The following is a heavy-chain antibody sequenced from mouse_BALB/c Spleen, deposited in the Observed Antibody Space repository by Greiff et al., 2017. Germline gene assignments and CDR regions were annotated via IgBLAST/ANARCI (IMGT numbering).Heavy chain of an antibody. CDR3: ARDGNYGGFAY. CDR2: IDPANGNT. D-gene: IGHD2-1*01. CDR1: GFNIKDTY. J-gene: IGHJ3*01. Sequence: VHVKQSGAELVKPGASVKLSCTASGFNIKDTYMHWVKQRPEQGLEWIGRIDPANGNTKYDPKFQGKATITADTSSNTAYLQLSSLTSEDTAVYYCARDGNYGGFAYWGQGTLVTVSA. V-gene: IGHV14-3*02.